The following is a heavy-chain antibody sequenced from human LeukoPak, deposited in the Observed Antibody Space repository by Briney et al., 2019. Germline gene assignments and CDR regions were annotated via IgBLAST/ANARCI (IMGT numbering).Heavy chain of an antibody. D-gene: IGHD3-10*01. CDR1: GYTFIGYY. CDR3: VKPHYDSGTILDYFDH. V-gene: IGHV1-2*06. CDR2: INPNSGVT. Sequence: GAPVEVSCKASGYTFIGYYIHWVRQAPGQGLEWIGRINPNSGVTNFARKFQGRVTMTRDPSINTAYMELSSLRFDDTAIYYCVKPHYDSGTILDYFDHWGQGTLVTVSS. J-gene: IGHJ4*02.